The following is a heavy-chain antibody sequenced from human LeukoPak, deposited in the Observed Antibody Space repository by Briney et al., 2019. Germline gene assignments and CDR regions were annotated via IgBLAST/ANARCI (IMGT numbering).Heavy chain of an antibody. CDR3: ARLAYSSGWYSDY. V-gene: IGHV4-39*01. Sequence: SETLSLTCTVSGGSISSSSYYWGWIRQPPGKGLEWIGSIYYSGSTYYNPSLKSRVTISVDTSKNQFSLKLSSVTAADTAVYYCARLAYSSGWYSDYCGQGTLVTVSS. D-gene: IGHD6-19*01. CDR2: IYYSGST. J-gene: IGHJ4*02. CDR1: GGSISSSSYY.